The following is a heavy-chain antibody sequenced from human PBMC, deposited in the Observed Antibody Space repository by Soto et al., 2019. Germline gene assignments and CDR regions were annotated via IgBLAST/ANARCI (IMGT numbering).Heavy chain of an antibody. CDR2: ISYDGSNK. CDR1: GFTLSSYA. J-gene: IGHJ4*02. V-gene: IGHV3-30-3*01. CDR3: ARSSSSWYYDY. D-gene: IGHD6-13*01. Sequence: GGSLRLSCAASGFTLSSYAMHWVRQAPGKGLEWVAVISYDGSNKYYADSVKGRFTISRDNSKNTLYLQMNSLRAEDTAVYYCARSSSSWYYDYWGQGTLVTVSS.